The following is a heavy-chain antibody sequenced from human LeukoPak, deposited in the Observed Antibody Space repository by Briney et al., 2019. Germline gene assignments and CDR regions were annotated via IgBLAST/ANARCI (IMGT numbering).Heavy chain of an antibody. CDR2: IYTSGTT. Sequence: PSETLSLTCTVSGGSISTYSWNWIRQPPGKGLEWIGRIYTSGTTNYNPSLGGRVTISVDTSINQLSLKLSSVTAADTAVYYCARADPNASGYFYRFNWFDPWGQGTLVTVSS. V-gene: IGHV4-4*09. CDR1: GGSISTYS. D-gene: IGHD3-10*01. CDR3: ARADPNASGYFYRFNWFDP. J-gene: IGHJ5*02.